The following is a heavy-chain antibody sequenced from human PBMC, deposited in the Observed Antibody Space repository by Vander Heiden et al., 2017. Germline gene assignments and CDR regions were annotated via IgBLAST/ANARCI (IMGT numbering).Heavy chain of an antibody. V-gene: IGHV1-2*02. CDR1: GYTLSDNY. CDR2: LNPITGGA. J-gene: IGHJ5*02. CDR3: ARGVGYDNNWSNWLDP. Sequence: VQLVQSGTEVMKPGASEKASCKASGYTLSDNYIYWVRQAPGQGLEWMGWLNPITGGASSAPKFKGRITMTRDTSSNTAYLEMTGLTSDDTAVYFCARGVGYDNNWSNWLDPWGQGTLVIVSS. D-gene: IGHD1-1*01.